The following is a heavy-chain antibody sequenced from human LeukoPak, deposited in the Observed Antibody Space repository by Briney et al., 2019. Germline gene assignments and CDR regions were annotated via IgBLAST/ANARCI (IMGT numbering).Heavy chain of an antibody. CDR2: VSDSGSSA. V-gene: IGHV3-23*01. D-gene: IGHD2-15*01. Sequence: GGSLRLSCAASGFTFSIAWMTWVRQAPGKGLEWVSVVSDSGSSAYYTDSVKGRFTISRDNSKNTLYLQMNSLRAEDTAVYYCAPDLGGAAWSLDYWGQGTLVTVSS. J-gene: IGHJ4*02. CDR3: APDLGGAAWSLDY. CDR1: GFTFSIAW.